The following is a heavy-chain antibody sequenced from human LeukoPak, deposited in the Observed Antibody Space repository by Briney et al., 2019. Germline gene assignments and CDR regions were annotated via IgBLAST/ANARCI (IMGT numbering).Heavy chain of an antibody. CDR2: IYHSGST. CDR3: ARGSGYSYGLQNPNYYYYMDV. J-gene: IGHJ6*03. CDR1: GASISSSNW. Sequence: PSETLSLTCAVSGASISSSNWWSWVRQSPGKGLEWIGEIYHSGSTNYNPSLKSRVSISLDKSKNQISLRLSSVTVADTAMYYCARGSGYSYGLQNPNYYYYMDVWGKGTTVTVSS. D-gene: IGHD5-18*01. V-gene: IGHV4-4*02.